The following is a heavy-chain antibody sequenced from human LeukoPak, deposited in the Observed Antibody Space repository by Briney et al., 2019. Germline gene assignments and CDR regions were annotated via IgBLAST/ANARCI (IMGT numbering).Heavy chain of an antibody. CDR2: ISAYNGNT. D-gene: IGHD3-22*01. CDR1: GYTFTSYG. Sequence: EASVKVSCKASGYTFTSYGISWVRQAPGQGLERMGWISAYNGNTNYAQKLQGRVTMTTDTSTSTAYMELRSLRSDDTAVYYCARDYYDSSGRNWFDPWGQGTLVTVSS. V-gene: IGHV1-18*01. J-gene: IGHJ5*02. CDR3: ARDYYDSSGRNWFDP.